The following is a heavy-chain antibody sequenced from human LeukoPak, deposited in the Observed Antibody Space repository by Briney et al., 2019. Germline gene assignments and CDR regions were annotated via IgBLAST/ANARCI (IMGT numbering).Heavy chain of an antibody. CDR3: TREGVYAPDPSSYHRDAFDI. CDR2: INPSGGST. CDR1: GYTFTSYY. J-gene: IGHJ3*02. Sequence: GASVKVSCKASGYTFTSYYMHWVRQAPGQGLEWMGIINPSGGSTSYAQKFQGRVTITVDKSTNTAHMELSRLESGDTAVYYCTREGVYAPDPSSYHRDAFDIWGQGTVVIVSS. D-gene: IGHD3-16*02. V-gene: IGHV1-46*01.